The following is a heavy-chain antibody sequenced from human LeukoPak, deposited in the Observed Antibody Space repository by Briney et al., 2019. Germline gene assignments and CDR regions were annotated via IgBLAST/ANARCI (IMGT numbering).Heavy chain of an antibody. CDR2: IYYNGRT. D-gene: IGHD1/OR15-1a*01. CDR1: GDSLSSGTYY. CDR3: ARRRTTFFDY. J-gene: IGHJ4*02. Sequence: SETLSLTCTASGDSLSSGTYYWGWIRQPPEKGLEWVGSIYYNGRTYYNPSLKSRVTISADTSKNQFSLKLSSVTAADTAVYYCARRRTTFFDYWGQGILVTVSP. V-gene: IGHV4-39*01.